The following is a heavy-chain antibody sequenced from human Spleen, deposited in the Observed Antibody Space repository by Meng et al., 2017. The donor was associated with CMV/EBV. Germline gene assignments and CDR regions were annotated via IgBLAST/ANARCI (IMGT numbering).Heavy chain of an antibody. CDR1: EFTFSSYA. Sequence: GGSLRLSCAASEFTFSSYAMSWVRQVPGKGLECVGRIKSKSDGGTTDYVAHVKGRFTISRDDSKSTLYLQMNSLKTEDTAVYYCTTDYGYGPDYWGQGTLVTVS. D-gene: IGHD3-16*01. J-gene: IGHJ4*02. CDR2: IKSKSDGGTT. CDR3: TTDYGYGPDY. V-gene: IGHV3-15*01.